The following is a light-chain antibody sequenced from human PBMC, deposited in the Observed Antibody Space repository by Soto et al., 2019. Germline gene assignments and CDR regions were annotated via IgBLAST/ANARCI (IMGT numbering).Light chain of an antibody. CDR3: QQYNKWPPT. Sequence: EIVMTQSPATLSVSPGERATLSCRASQSASNNLAWYQQKPGQAPRLLIYVASTRATGIPARFSGSGSGTEFTLTISSLQSEDFAVYYCQQYNKWPPTFGQGTKVEI. V-gene: IGKV3-15*01. J-gene: IGKJ1*01. CDR1: QSASNN. CDR2: VAS.